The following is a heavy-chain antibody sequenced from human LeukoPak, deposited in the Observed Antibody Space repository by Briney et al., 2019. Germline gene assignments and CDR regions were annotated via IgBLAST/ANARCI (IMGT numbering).Heavy chain of an antibody. CDR1: GYTFTRYG. J-gene: IGHJ4*02. V-gene: IGHV1-18*01. CDR2: ISAYNGNT. Sequence: ASVNVSCKASGYTFTRYGISWVRQAPGQGLEWMGWISAYNGNTNYAQILQGRVTMTTDTSTSTAYMELRSLRSDDTAVYYCARALIGSSSWYSPLAYWCQGTLVTVSS. D-gene: IGHD6-13*01. CDR3: ARALIGSSSWYSPLAY.